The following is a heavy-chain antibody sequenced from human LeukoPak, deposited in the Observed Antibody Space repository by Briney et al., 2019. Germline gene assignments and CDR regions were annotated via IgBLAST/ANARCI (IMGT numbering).Heavy chain of an antibody. CDR1: GGTFSSYA. CDR3: ARGSIVGAPYYYYYYGMDV. J-gene: IGHJ6*02. CDR2: IIPIFGTA. Sequence: SVKVSCKASGGTFSSYAISWVRQAPGQGLEWMGGIIPIFGTANYAQKFQGRVTITADESTSTAYMELSSLRSEDTAVYYCARGSIVGAPYYYYYYGMDVWGQGTTVTVSS. D-gene: IGHD1-26*01. V-gene: IGHV1-69*13.